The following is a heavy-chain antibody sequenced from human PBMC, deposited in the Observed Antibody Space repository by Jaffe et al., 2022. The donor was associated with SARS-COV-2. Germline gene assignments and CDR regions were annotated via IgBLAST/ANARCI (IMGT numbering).Heavy chain of an antibody. CDR3: ARDRGDRKFDY. CDR2: ISSSGSTI. J-gene: IGHJ4*02. Sequence: EVQLVESGGGLVQPGGSLRLSCAASGFTFSSYEMNWVRQAPGKGLEWVSYISSSGSTIYYADSVKGRFTISRDNAKNSLYLQMNSLRAEDTAVYYCARDRGDRKFDYWGQGTLVTVSS. V-gene: IGHV3-48*03. CDR1: GFTFSSYE. D-gene: IGHD3-10*01.